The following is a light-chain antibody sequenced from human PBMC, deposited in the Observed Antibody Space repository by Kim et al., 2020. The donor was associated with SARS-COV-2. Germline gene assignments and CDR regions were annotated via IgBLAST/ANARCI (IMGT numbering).Light chain of an antibody. CDR2: YDS. J-gene: IGLJ3*02. Sequence: SYELTQPPSVSVAPGKTARITCGGNNIGSKSGHWYQQKPGQAPVLVIYYDSDRPSGIPERFSGSNSGNTATLTISRVEAGDEADYYCQVWYSSSDHPVFGGGTQLTVL. CDR1: NIGSKS. CDR3: QVWYSSSDHPV. V-gene: IGLV3-21*04.